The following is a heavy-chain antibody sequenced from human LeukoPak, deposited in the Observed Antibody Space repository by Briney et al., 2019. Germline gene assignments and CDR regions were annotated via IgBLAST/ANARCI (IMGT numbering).Heavy chain of an antibody. V-gene: IGHV3-9*01. CDR2: ISWNSGSI. CDR1: GFTFDDYA. J-gene: IGHJ6*02. Sequence: GRSLRLSCAASGFTFDDYAMHWVRQAPGKGLEWVSGISWNSGSIGYADSVKGRFTISRDNAKNSLYLQMNSLRAEDTALYYCAKATDPEAYYYYYYGMDVWGQGTTVTASS. CDR3: AKATDPEAYYYYYYGMDV.